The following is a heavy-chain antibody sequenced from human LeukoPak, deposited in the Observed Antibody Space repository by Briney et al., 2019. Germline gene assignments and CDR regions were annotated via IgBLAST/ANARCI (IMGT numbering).Heavy chain of an antibody. CDR3: ARGISGWIFDY. CDR1: GFTVSSNC. V-gene: IGHV3-53*01. D-gene: IGHD6-19*01. Sequence: GGSLRLSCAASGFTVSSNCMSWVRQAPGKGLEWVSVIYSGGSTYYADSVKGRFTISRDNSKNTLYLQMNSLRAEDTAVYYCARGISGWIFDYWGQGTLVTVSS. CDR2: IYSGGST. J-gene: IGHJ4*02.